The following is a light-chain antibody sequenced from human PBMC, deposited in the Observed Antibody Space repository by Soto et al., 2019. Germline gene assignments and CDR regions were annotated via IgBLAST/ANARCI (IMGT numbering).Light chain of an antibody. CDR3: QSFDSSLSALV. V-gene: IGLV1-40*01. CDR1: SSNIGAGYD. CDR2: TNS. J-gene: IGLJ3*02. Sequence: QSVFTQPPSVSGAPGQGVSISCAGTSSNIGAGYDVHWYQQVPGTAPKLLIYTNSNRPSGVPDRFSGSKSGTSASLAITGLHAADEADYYCQSFDSSLSALVFGGGTKVTVL.